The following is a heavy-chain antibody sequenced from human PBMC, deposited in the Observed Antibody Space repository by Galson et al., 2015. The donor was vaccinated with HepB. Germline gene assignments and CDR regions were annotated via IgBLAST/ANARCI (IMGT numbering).Heavy chain of an antibody. J-gene: IGHJ4*02. Sequence: SLRLSCAASGFTFSSYAMHWVRQAPGKGLEWVAVISYDGSNKYYADSVKGRFTISRDNSKNTLYLQMNSLRAEDTAVYYCARDNRADSSGYYPPLPDYWGQGTLVTVSS. V-gene: IGHV3-30-3*01. D-gene: IGHD3-22*01. CDR2: ISYDGSNK. CDR3: ARDNRADSSGYYPPLPDY. CDR1: GFTFSSYA.